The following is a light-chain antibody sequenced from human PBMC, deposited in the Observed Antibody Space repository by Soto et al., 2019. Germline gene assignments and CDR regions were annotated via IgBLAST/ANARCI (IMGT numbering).Light chain of an antibody. CDR2: GNS. CDR3: QSYDSSLSAL. V-gene: IGLV1-40*01. J-gene: IGLJ3*02. CDR1: SSKIGAGYD. Sequence: QAVVTQPPSVSGAPGQRVTISCTGSSSKIGAGYDVHWYQQLPGTAPKLLIYGNSNRPSGVPDRFSGSKSGTSASLAITGLQAEDEADYYCQSYDSSLSALFGGGTKLTVL.